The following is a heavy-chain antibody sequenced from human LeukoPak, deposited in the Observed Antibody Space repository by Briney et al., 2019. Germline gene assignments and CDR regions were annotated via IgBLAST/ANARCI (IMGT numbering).Heavy chain of an antibody. CDR3: ARDGGYGSGSYYNVPRSIYGMDV. CDR1: GFTFSSYA. Sequence: GGSLRLSCATSGFTFSSYAMSWVRQAPGKGLEWVSAISVSGGSTYYADSVKGRFTISRDNSKNTLYLQMNSLRAEDTAVYYCARDGGYGSGSYYNVPRSIYGMDVWGQGTTVTVSS. CDR2: ISVSGGST. J-gene: IGHJ6*02. D-gene: IGHD3-10*01. V-gene: IGHV3-23*01.